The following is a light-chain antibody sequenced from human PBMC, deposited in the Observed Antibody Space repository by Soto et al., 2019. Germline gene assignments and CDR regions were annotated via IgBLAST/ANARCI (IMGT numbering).Light chain of an antibody. CDR1: SANMGAGYA. J-gene: IGLJ2*01. Sequence: QSVLTQPPSVSGAPGQRVTISCTGSSANMGAGYAVHRYQQLPGKAPKLLMDDNNNRPSGVTKRFSGSKSGTSASLAIAGLQTEDEDDYFCQSFDSSRLGLLFGGGTKVTVL. CDR3: QSFDSSRLGLL. CDR2: DNN. V-gene: IGLV1-40*01.